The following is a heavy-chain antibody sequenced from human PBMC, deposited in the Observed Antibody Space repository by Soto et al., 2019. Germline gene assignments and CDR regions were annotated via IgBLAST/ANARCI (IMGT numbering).Heavy chain of an antibody. CDR1: GFPLSNARMG. CDR3: ARAFGITIFGVVIRRCAFDI. CDR2: IFSNYEK. J-gene: IGHJ3*02. Sequence: QVTLKESGPVLVKPTETLPLTCTVPGFPLSNARMGVSWIRQPPGKALEWLAHIFSNYEKSSSKSLKSRVTVTKDTAKSQVVPNMTNMDLVDTATYFCARAFGITIFGVVIRRCAFDIWGQGTMVTVSS. D-gene: IGHD3-3*01. V-gene: IGHV2-26*01.